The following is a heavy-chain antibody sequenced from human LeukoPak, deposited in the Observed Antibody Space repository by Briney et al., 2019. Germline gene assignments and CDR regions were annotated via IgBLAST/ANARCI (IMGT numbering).Heavy chain of an antibody. Sequence: PGGSLRLPCAASGFTFSNYAMSWVRQAPGKGLEWVSAISGSGGTTYYADSVKGRFTISRDNSKNTLYLQMNSLRAEDTAVYYCAKRGRFLDYYYMDVWGKGTTVTVSS. CDR1: GFTFSNYA. D-gene: IGHD3-3*01. V-gene: IGHV3-23*01. CDR3: AKRGRFLDYYYMDV. J-gene: IGHJ6*03. CDR2: ISGSGGTT.